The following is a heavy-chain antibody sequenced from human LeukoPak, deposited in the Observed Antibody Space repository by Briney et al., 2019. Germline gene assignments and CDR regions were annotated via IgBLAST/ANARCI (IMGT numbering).Heavy chain of an antibody. Sequence: SETLSLTCTVSNGSINTYFWTWIRQPPGRGLEWIGIINYSETTRYNPSLKSRVTLSVDTSKDLFSLKLDSVTAADTAVYFCARALRSQGAAAGTGYLDSWGQGALVTVSS. CDR3: ARALRSQGAAAGTGYLDS. CDR1: NGSINTYF. CDR2: INYSETT. J-gene: IGHJ4*02. V-gene: IGHV4-59*08. D-gene: IGHD6-13*01.